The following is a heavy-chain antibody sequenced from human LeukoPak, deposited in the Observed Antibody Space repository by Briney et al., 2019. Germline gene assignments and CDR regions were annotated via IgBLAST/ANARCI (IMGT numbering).Heavy chain of an antibody. CDR2: IYSSGST. CDR1: GGSISSYY. J-gene: IGHJ6*02. V-gene: IGHV4-4*07. Sequence: SETLSLTCTVSGGSISSYYWSWLRQSAGKGLEWIGRIYSSGSTNCNPSFTSRVTMSVDTSKNQFSLRLSSVTAADTAVYYCARDPRAVDVWGQGTTVTVSS. CDR3: ARDPRAVDV.